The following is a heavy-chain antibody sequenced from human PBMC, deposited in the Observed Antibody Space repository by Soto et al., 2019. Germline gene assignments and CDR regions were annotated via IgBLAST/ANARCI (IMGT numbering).Heavy chain of an antibody. D-gene: IGHD1-1*01. V-gene: IGHV4-39*01. CDR1: GGSTMISSYY. J-gene: IGHJ4*02. Sequence: PSETLSLTCDVSGGSTMISSYYCAWIRQPPGKGLEWIGSMYYSGSTYYNPSLKSRVTMSVDTSKNQFSLRLNSVTAADTAVYYCVRHIHNQGFEFYFYSWGQANLVTVSS. CDR3: VRHIHNQGFEFYFYS. CDR2: MYYSGST.